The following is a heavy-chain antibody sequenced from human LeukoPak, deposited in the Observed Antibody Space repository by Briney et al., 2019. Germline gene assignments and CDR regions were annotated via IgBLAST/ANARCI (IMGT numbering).Heavy chain of an antibody. V-gene: IGHV3-15*01. J-gene: IGHJ4*02. CDR3: TTDLGLTMIRGVIVY. CDR2: IKSKGDGETT. Sequence: GGSLRLSCAASGFTFTNAWMTWVPQAPGKGLEWVGRIKSKGDGETTDYAAPVKGRFSMSRDDSKATMYLQMYSLEAEDTAVYYCTTDLGLTMIRGVIVYWGQGALVTVSS. D-gene: IGHD3-10*01. CDR1: GFTFTNAW.